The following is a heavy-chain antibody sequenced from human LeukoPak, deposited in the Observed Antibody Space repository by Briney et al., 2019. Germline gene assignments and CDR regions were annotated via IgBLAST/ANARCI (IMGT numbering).Heavy chain of an antibody. CDR1: GDSVGSSHW. CDR2: IYHNGRT. Sequence: SGTLSLTCVVSGDSVGSSHWWSWVRQPPGKGLEWIGEIYHNGRTNYNPSLKSRVTISVDKSNNRFSLKLNSVTAADTAVYYCTSWEVRSAYYWGQGTLVTVSS. CDR3: TSWEVRSAYY. D-gene: IGHD1-26*01. J-gene: IGHJ4*02. V-gene: IGHV4-4*02.